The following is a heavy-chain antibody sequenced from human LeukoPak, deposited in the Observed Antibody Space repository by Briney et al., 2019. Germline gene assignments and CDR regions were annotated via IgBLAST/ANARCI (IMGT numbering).Heavy chain of an antibody. CDR2: INPNSGGT. J-gene: IGHJ4*02. CDR3: ASYSSGWYLDY. V-gene: IGHV1-2*02. Sequence: SVKVSCKASGYTFTSYDINWVRQATGQGLEWMGWINPNSGGTNYAQKFQGRVTMTRDGSISTAYMELSRLRSDDTAVYYCASYSSGWYLDYWGQGTLVTVSS. D-gene: IGHD6-19*01. CDR1: GYTFTSYD.